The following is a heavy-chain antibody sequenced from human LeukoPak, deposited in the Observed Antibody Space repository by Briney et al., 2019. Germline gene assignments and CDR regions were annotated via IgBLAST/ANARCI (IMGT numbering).Heavy chain of an antibody. J-gene: IGHJ3*01. CDR3: VGDRYLGTWRAFDV. CDR2: IHNTGST. D-gene: IGHD2-15*01. CDR1: GGSINTDVYY. Sequence: SETLSLTCIVSGGSINTDVYYWTWIRKHPRKGLEWIGYIHNTGSTYNPTLKTRVTISKDTSANQFSLTLTSVTAADTAVYYCVGDRYLGTWRAFDVWGQGTMVTVSS. V-gene: IGHV4-31*03.